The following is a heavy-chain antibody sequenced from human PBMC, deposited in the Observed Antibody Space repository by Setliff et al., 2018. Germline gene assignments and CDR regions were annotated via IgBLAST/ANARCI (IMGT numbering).Heavy chain of an antibody. Sequence: ASVKVSCKASGYILTRYRITWVRQSPGQGLEWMGWISTRNDDTGYAQKFKGRVTLTTVTSTNTAYMELRSLRSDDTAVYYCARRSGDRGMTTGWPDDFDYWGRGTLVPVSS. J-gene: IGHJ4*01. CDR3: ARRSGDRGMTTGWPDDFDY. CDR1: GYILTRYR. D-gene: IGHD4-17*01. V-gene: IGHV1-18*01. CDR2: ISTRNDDT.